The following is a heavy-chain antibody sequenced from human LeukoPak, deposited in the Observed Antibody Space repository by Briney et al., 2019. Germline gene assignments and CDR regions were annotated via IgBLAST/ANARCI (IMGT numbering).Heavy chain of an antibody. J-gene: IGHJ4*02. CDR3: ARGEVVPAAMNDY. D-gene: IGHD2-2*01. CDR1: GYTFTGYY. Sequence: GASVKVSCKASGYTFTGYYMHWVRQAPGQGLEWMGWINPNSGGTSYAQKFQGRVTMTRDTSISTAYMELSRLRSDDTAVYYCARGEVVPAAMNDYWGQGTLVTVSS. CDR2: INPNSGGT. V-gene: IGHV1-2*02.